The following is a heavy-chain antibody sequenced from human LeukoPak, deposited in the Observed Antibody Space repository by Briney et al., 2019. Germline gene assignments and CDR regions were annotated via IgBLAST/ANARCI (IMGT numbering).Heavy chain of an antibody. Sequence: GASVKVSCKASGGTLSSNSINWVRHAPGQGLEWMGGTIPIFASTTYAQKFQGRVTIVADDSTNTVHMELRRLTFEDTAVYYCARDGDARETVAHFDSWGQGTLVSVSS. CDR2: TIPIFAST. J-gene: IGHJ4*02. CDR1: GGTLSSNS. D-gene: IGHD4-11*01. CDR3: ARDGDARETVAHFDS. V-gene: IGHV1-69*13.